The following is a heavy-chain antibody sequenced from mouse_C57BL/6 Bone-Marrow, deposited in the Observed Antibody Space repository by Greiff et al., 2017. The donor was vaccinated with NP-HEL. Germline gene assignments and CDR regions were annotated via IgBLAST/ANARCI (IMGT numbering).Heavy chain of an antibody. Sequence: EVKLMESGGGLVKPGGSLKLSCAASGFTFSSYTMSWVRQTPGKGLEWVATISGGGGNTYYPDSVKGGVTISRDTATNTLYLQMSSLRAEDTAWYYCARQRGNYQGWFAYWGQGTLVTVSA. D-gene: IGHD2-1*01. J-gene: IGHJ3*01. CDR3: ARQRGNYQGWFAY. CDR2: ISGGGGNT. V-gene: IGHV5-9*01. CDR1: GFTFSSYT.